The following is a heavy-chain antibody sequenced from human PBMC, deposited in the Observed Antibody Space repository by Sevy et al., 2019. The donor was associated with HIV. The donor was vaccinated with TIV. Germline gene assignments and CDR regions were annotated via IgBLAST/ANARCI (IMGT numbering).Heavy chain of an antibody. CDR1: GYTFTSYG. Sequence: ASVKVSCKASGYTFTSYGISWVRQAPGQGLEWMGWISAYNGNTNYAQKLQGRVTMTTDTSTGTAYMELRSLRSDDTAVYYCARDTGTTTITYYDFWSGTSYYYYGMDVWGQGTTVTVSS. CDR2: ISAYNGNT. V-gene: IGHV1-18*01. D-gene: IGHD3-3*01. J-gene: IGHJ6*02. CDR3: ARDTGTTTITYYDFWSGTSYYYYGMDV.